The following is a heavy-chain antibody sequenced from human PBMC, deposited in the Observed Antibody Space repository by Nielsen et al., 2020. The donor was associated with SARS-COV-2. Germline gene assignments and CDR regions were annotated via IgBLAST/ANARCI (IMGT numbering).Heavy chain of an antibody. J-gene: IGHJ4*02. D-gene: IGHD6-13*01. Sequence: GESLKISCAASGFTFSSYWMSWVRQAPGKGLEWVANIKQDGSEKYYVDSVKGRFTISRDNAKNSLYLQMNSLRAEDTAVYYCARQHPGTPYNIAAAGTPPPDYWGQGTLVTVSS. CDR1: GFTFSSYW. CDR2: IKQDGSEK. V-gene: IGHV3-7*03. CDR3: ARQHPGTPYNIAAAGTPPPDY.